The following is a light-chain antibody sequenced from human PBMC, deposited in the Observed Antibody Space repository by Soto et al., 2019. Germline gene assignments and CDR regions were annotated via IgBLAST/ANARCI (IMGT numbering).Light chain of an antibody. V-gene: IGKV1-33*01. J-gene: IGKJ3*01. CDR3: QHYDSIPFT. CDR1: QDISKY. CDR2: DAS. Sequence: DIQMTQSPSSLSASVGDRVTITCQASQDISKYLNWYQQKPGKAPKLLIYDASNLEAGVPSRFSGTGSGTFYTITISSLHPEDFATYHCQHYDSIPFTFGPGTKVDIK.